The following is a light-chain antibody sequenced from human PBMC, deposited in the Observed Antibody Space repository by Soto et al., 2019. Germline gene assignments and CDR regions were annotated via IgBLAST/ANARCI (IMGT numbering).Light chain of an antibody. Sequence: DIQMTQSPSSLSAAVGDRVTITCRASQGIYNYLAWYQQKPGKVPKLLIYAASTLQSGVPSRFSGSGSGTDFTLIISSLQPEDVATYYCQKYNSAPQTFGGGTKV. CDR3: QKYNSAPQT. J-gene: IGKJ4*01. CDR1: QGIYNY. CDR2: AAS. V-gene: IGKV1-27*01.